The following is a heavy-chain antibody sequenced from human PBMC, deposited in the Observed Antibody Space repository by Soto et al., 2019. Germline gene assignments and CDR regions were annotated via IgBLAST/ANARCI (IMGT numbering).Heavy chain of an antibody. CDR3: ARDGGDCSSTSCYASENWFDP. CDR1: GYTFTSYY. J-gene: IGHJ5*02. V-gene: IGHV1-46*01. CDR2: INPSGGST. Sequence: ASVKVSCKASGYTFTSYYMHWVRQAPGQGLEWMGIINPSGGSTSYAQKFQGRVTMTRDTSTSTVYMELSSLRSEDTAVYYCARDGGDCSSTSCYASENWFDPWGQGTLVTVSS. D-gene: IGHD2-2*01.